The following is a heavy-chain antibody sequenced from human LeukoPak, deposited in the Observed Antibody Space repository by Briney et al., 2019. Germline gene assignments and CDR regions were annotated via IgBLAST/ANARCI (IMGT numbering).Heavy chain of an antibody. CDR2: ISSNSSYI. CDR3: ARARYRSSTSCQGWFDP. CDR1: GFTFSSYS. D-gene: IGHD2-2*01. Sequence: GGSLRLSCAASGFTFSSYSMNWIRQAPGKGLEWVSSISSNSSYIYYADSVKGRFTISRDNAKNSLYLQMNSLRAEDTAVYYCARARYRSSTSCQGWFDPWGQGTLVTVSS. J-gene: IGHJ5*02. V-gene: IGHV3-21*01.